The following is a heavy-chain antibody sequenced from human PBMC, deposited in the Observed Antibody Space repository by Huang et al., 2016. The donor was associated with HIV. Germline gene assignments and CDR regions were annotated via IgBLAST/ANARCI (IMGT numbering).Heavy chain of an antibody. D-gene: IGHD3-10*01. CDR2: IYYKGSN. CDR3: ARHREGPVAYYSGWGSHLNYMDV. CDR1: GGSIRSSDYH. V-gene: IGHV4-39*01. Sequence: QLLLQESGPGLVKPSEALALTCAVSGGSIRSSDYHWGWIRQPPGKGLEWIGRIYYKGSNHYSPSLKVRVTIAVDTSKNLCFLNLTSMTAADTAVYYCARHREGPVAYYSGWGSHLNYMDVWGRGRTVVVSS. J-gene: IGHJ6*03.